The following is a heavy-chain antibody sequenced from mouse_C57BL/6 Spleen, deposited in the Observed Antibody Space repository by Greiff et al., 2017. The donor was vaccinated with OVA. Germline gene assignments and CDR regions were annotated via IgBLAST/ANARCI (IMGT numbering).Heavy chain of an antibody. CDR3: ARWDGSSYPGVAMDY. D-gene: IGHD1-1*01. CDR2: INPNNGGT. V-gene: IGHV1-22*01. Sequence: VQLQQSGPQLVKPGASVKMSCKASGYTFTDYNMHWVKQSHGKSLEWIGYINPNNGGTSYNQKFKGKATLTVNKSSSTAYMELRSLTSEDSAVYYCARWDGSSYPGVAMDYWGQGTSVTVSS. CDR1: GYTFTDYN. J-gene: IGHJ4*01.